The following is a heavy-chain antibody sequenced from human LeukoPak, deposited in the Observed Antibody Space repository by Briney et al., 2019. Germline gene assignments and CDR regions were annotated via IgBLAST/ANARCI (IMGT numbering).Heavy chain of an antibody. D-gene: IGHD3-22*01. J-gene: IGHJ4*02. CDR3: ARGSTYYDSSGQVPFDY. CDR2: ISGSSTI. Sequence: PGGSLRLSRAASGFTFSSYSMNWVRQAPGKGLEWGSYISGSSTIYYADSVKGRFTISRDNGKNTLYLQMNSLRAEDTAVYYCARGSTYYDSSGQVPFDYWGQGTLVTVSS. CDR1: GFTFSSYS. V-gene: IGHV3-48*01.